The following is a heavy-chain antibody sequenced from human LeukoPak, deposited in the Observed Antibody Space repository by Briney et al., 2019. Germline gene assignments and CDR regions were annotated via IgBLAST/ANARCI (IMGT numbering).Heavy chain of an antibody. D-gene: IGHD3-22*01. J-gene: IGHJ4*02. CDR3: ARDSYYDSSVDY. Sequence: PSETLSLTCTVSGVSISSGGYYWGWIRQHPGKGLEWIGYIYYSGSTYYNPSLKSRVTISVDTSKNQFSLKLSSVTAADTAVYYCARDSYYDSSVDYWGQGTLVTVSS. V-gene: IGHV4-31*03. CDR2: IYYSGST. CDR1: GVSISSGGYY.